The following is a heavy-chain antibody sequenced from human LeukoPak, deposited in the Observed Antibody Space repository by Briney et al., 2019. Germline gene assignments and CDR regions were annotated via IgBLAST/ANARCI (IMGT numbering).Heavy chain of an antibody. Sequence: PGGSLRLSCAASGFTFSSYSMNWVRQAPGKGLEWVSYISSSSTIYYADSVKGRFTISRDNAKNSLYLQMNSLRAEDTAVYYCARAGGSYYDYWGQGTLVTVSS. CDR1: GFTFSSYS. CDR2: ISSSSTI. D-gene: IGHD1-26*01. CDR3: ARAGGSYYDY. V-gene: IGHV3-48*01. J-gene: IGHJ4*02.